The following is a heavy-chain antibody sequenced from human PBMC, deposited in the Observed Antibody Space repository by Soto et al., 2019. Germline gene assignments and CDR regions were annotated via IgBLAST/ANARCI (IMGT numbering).Heavy chain of an antibody. J-gene: IGHJ4*02. CDR2: ISYDGSND. V-gene: IGHV3-30*18. CDR1: GFTFSSFG. D-gene: IGHD3-22*01. CDR3: AKDTYFHDSSGYYIFDY. Sequence: QVQLVESGGGVVQPGRSLSLSCAASGFTFSSFGMHWVRQAPGKGLEWVAHISYDGSNDHSADSVKGRFTISRDNSEDTLYLQMNSLRVEDTAVYYCAKDTYFHDSSGYYIFDYWGQGTLVTVSS.